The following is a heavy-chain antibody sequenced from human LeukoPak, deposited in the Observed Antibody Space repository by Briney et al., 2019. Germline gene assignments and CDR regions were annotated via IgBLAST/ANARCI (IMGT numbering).Heavy chain of an antibody. J-gene: IGHJ4*02. Sequence: ASVKVSCKASGYTFRSYGITWVRQAPGQGLEWMGWINVNDGSTNYAQKFQGRVTMTRDTSTSTVYMELSSLRSEDTAVYYCARTYDSSGYYYGDYWGQGTLVTVSS. CDR1: GYTFRSYG. CDR3: ARTYDSSGYYYGDY. CDR2: INVNDGST. V-gene: IGHV1-18*01. D-gene: IGHD3-22*01.